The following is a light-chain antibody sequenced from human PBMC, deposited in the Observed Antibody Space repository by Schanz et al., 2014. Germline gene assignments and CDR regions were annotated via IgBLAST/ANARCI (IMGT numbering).Light chain of an antibody. CDR1: QSVSNSY. CDR2: GAS. CDR3: QQYNSWPPNT. Sequence: EIVLTQSPGTLSLSPGERATLSCRASQSVSNSYLAWYQQKPGQAPRLLIYGASTGATGIPDRFSGSGSGTDFTLTISSLQSEDFAIYYCQQYNSWPPNTFGQGTKLEIK. J-gene: IGKJ2*01. V-gene: IGKV3-20*01.